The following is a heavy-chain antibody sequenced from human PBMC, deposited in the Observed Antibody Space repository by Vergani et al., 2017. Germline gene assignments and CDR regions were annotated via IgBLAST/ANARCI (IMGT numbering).Heavy chain of an antibody. V-gene: IGHV3-15*01. CDR3: TTDIQLSSLRHCTVTNCFGGVFDI. CDR1: GFTFINAW. Sequence: EVQLVESGGGLVKPGGSLRPPCAASGFTFINAWMTGVGQAPGKGLEWVGRIKSKTDVGTTYYAAPVKGKFTISRDDSKNTLYLQMNSLKTEDTAVYYCTTDIQLSSLRHCTVTNCFGGVFDILGPGTVVPVSS. D-gene: IGHD2-8*02. CDR2: IKSKTDVGTT. J-gene: IGHJ3*02.